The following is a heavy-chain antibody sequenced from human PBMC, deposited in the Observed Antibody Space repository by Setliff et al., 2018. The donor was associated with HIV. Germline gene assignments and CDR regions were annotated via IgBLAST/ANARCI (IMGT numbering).Heavy chain of an antibody. V-gene: IGHV4-61*03. J-gene: IGHJ4*02. CDR2: IYYSGST. Sequence: SETLSLTCTVSGDSVSSRSYYWSWIRQPPGKGLEWIGYIYYSGSTNYNPSLKSRVTISVDTSKNHFSLKLRSVTAADTAVYYCAQLGMADDFDYWGQGTLVTVSS. CDR1: GDSVSSRSYY. CDR3: AQLGMADDFDY. D-gene: IGHD1-1*01.